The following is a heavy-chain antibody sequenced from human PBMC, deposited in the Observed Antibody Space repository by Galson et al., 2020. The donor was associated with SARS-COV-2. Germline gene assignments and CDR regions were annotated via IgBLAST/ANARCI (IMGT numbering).Heavy chain of an antibody. D-gene: IGHD1-20*01. CDR2: INPNSGGT. CDR1: GYTFNGHY. J-gene: IGHJ5*02. Sequence: SVKVSCKASGYTFNGHYIHWVRQAPGQGREWMGWINPNSGGTNFAQKFQGRVTLTRDMSISTAYMELSGLGSDDTAGYVCARSISSREWFDPWGQGTLVTVSS. V-gene: IGHV1-2*02. CDR3: ARSISSREWFDP.